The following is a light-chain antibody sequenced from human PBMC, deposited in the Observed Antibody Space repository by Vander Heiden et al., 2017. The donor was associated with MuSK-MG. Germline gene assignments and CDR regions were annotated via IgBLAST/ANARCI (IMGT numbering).Light chain of an antibody. CDR2: AAS. CDR1: QGISSY. CDR3: QQYYSYHH. J-gene: IGKJ4*01. V-gene: IGKV1-8*01. Sequence: AIRMTQSPSSFSASTGDRVTITCRASQGISSYLAWYQQKPGKAPKLLIYAASTLQSGVPSRFSGSGSGTDFTLTISCLQSEDFATYYCQQYYSYHHFGGGTKVEIK.